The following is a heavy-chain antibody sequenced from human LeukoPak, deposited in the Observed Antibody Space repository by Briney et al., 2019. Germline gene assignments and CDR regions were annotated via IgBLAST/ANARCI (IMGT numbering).Heavy chain of an antibody. D-gene: IGHD3-22*01. V-gene: IGHV1-69*04. Sequence: LVKVSCKASGGTFSSYAISWVRQAPGQGLEWMGRIIPILGIANYAQKFQGRVTITADKSTSTAYMELSSLRSEDTAVYYCAKGDSSGYLDYWGQGTLVTVSS. J-gene: IGHJ4*02. CDR3: AKGDSSGYLDY. CDR2: IIPILGIA. CDR1: GGTFSSYA.